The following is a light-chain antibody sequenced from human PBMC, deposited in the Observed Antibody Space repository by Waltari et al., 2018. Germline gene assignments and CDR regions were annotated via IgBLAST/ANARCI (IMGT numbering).Light chain of an antibody. V-gene: IGLV2-11*01. CDR2: DFS. CDR3: CSYAGSYGWV. CDR1: SSDVGGYNY. Sequence: QSALTQPRSVSGSPGQSVTISCTGTSSDVGGYNYVSWYQQYPGKAPKLMIYDFSNRPSGVPDRFSGSKSGNTASLTISGLQAEDEADYYCCSYAGSYGWVFGGGTKLTVL. J-gene: IGLJ3*02.